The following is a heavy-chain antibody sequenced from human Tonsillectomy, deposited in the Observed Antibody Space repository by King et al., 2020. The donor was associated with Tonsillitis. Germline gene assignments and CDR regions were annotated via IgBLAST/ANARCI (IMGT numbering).Heavy chain of an antibody. V-gene: IGHV1-18*04. J-gene: IGHJ5*01. CDR2: ISAYNGNT. CDR3: ARDLFPGYCTNGVCYKQDDS. Sequence: VQLVESGAEVKKPGASVKVSCKASGYTFTSYGISWVRQAPGQGLEWMGWISAYNGNTNYAQKLQGRVTMTTDTSTSTAYMELRSLRSDDTAVYYCARDLFPGYCTNGVCYKQDDSWGQGNLVTVSS. CDR1: GYTFTSYG. D-gene: IGHD2-8*01.